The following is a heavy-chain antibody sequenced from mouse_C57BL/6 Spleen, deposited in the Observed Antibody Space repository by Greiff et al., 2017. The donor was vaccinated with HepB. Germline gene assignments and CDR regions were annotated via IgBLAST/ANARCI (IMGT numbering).Heavy chain of an antibody. CDR2: IYPGDGDT. D-gene: IGHD4-1*01. Sequence: SGPELVKPGASVKISCKASGYAFSSSWMNWVKQRPGKGLEWIGRIYPGDGDTNYNGKFKGKATLTADKSSSTAYMQLSSLTSEDSAVYFCARSELGRDYFDYWGQGTTLTSPQ. V-gene: IGHV1-82*01. J-gene: IGHJ2*01. CDR1: GYAFSSSW. CDR3: ARSELGRDYFDY.